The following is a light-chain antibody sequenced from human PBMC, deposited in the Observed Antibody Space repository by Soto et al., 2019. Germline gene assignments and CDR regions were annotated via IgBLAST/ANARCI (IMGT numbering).Light chain of an antibody. CDR3: QKYNYAPWT. V-gene: IGKV1-27*01. Sequence: DVPMAQSPSSLSASVGDRVTITCRASHDINNNLAWYQQKPGEIPNLLIHSASTLQSGVPSRFRGSGSGTEFTLTITSLRPEDVATYFCQKYNYAPWTFGQGTKVEVK. CDR2: SAS. J-gene: IGKJ1*01. CDR1: HDINNN.